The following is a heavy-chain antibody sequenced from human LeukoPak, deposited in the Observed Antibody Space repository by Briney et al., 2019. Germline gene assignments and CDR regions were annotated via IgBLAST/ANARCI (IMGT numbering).Heavy chain of an antibody. V-gene: IGHV1-8*01. CDR2: MNPNSGNT. D-gene: IGHD6-19*01. Sequence: ASVKVSCKASGYTFTSYDINWVRQATGQGLEWKGWMNPNSGNTGYAQKFQGRVTMTRNTSISTAYMELSSLRSEDTAVYYCARGLGWSWYYSSSGLDYWGQGTLVTVSS. CDR1: GYTFTSYD. CDR3: ARGLGWSWYYSSSGLDY. J-gene: IGHJ4*02.